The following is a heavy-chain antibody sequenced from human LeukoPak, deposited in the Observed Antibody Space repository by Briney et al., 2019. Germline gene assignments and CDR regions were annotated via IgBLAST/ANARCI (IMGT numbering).Heavy chain of an antibody. CDR3: ARGPGVLMVYASSLDYYMDV. J-gene: IGHJ6*03. CDR1: GYTFTSYG. Sequence: ASVKVSCKASGYTFTSYGISWVRQATGQGLEWMGWMNPNSGNTGYAQKFQGRVTITRNTSISTAYMELSSLRSEDTAVYYCARGPGVLMVYASSLDYYMDVWGKGTTVTVSS. CDR2: MNPNSGNT. V-gene: IGHV1-8*03. D-gene: IGHD2-8*01.